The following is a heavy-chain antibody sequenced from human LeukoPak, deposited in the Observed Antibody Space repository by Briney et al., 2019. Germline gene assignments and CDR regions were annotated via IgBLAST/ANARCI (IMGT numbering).Heavy chain of an antibody. CDR3: AKDRRWREMATPLDY. CDR1: GFTFSSYG. D-gene: IGHD5-24*01. Sequence: AGGSLRLSCAASGFTFSSYGMHWVRQAPGKGLEWVAVISYDGSNKYYADSVKGRFTISRDNSKDTLYLQMNSLRAEDTAVYYCAKDRRWREMATPLDYWGQGTLVTVSS. J-gene: IGHJ4*02. V-gene: IGHV3-30*18. CDR2: ISYDGSNK.